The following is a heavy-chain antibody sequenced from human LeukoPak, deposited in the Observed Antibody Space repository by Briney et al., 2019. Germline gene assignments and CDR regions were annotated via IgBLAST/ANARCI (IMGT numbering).Heavy chain of an antibody. CDR1: GGSISSSTYY. J-gene: IGHJ4*02. D-gene: IGHD1-26*01. CDR3: ARDKENSGTFDY. V-gene: IGHV4-61*01. CDR2: IYYSGST. Sequence: SETLSLTCTVSGGSISSSTYYWSWIRQPPGKGLEWIGYIYYSGSTNYNPSLKSRVTISVDTSKNQFSLRLSSVSAADTALYYCARDKENSGTFDYWGQGTLVTVSS.